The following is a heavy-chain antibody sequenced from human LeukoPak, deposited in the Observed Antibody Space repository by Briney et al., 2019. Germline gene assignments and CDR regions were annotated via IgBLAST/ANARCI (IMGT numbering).Heavy chain of an antibody. CDR2: IIPIFGTA. V-gene: IGHV1-69*13. CDR3: ARVVAAAGEFDY. Sequence: AASVKVSCKASGGTFSSYAISWVRQAPGQGLEWMGGIIPIFGTANYAQKFQGRVTITADESTSTAYMELSRLRSDDTAVYYCARVVAAAGEFDYWGQGTLVTVSS. J-gene: IGHJ4*02. CDR1: GGTFSSYA. D-gene: IGHD6-13*01.